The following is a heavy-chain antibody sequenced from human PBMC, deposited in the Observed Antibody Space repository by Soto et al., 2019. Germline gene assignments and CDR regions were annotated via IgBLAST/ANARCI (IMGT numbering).Heavy chain of an antibody. D-gene: IGHD4-17*01. CDR1: GGSISSYY. CDR3: ARENYHDYGDYVAFDI. V-gene: IGHV4-59*12. Sequence: SETLSLTCTVSGGSISSYYWSWIRQPPGKGLEWIGYTYYSESTNYNPSLKSRVTISVDTSKNQFSLKLSSVTAADTAVYYCARENYHDYGDYVAFDIWGQGTMVTVSS. CDR2: TYYSEST. J-gene: IGHJ3*02.